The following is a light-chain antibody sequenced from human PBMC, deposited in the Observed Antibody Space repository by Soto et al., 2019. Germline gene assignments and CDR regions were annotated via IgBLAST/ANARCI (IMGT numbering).Light chain of an antibody. V-gene: IGKV3-20*01. Sequence: EIVLTQSPATLSLCPGERATLSCRASQSVSSTHLAWYQQKPGQTPRLLIYGASSRATGIPDRFSGSGSGTDFTLTISRLEPEDFAVFYCQQSGSSPWTFGQGTKVDIK. CDR3: QQSGSSPWT. J-gene: IGKJ1*01. CDR1: QSVSSTH. CDR2: GAS.